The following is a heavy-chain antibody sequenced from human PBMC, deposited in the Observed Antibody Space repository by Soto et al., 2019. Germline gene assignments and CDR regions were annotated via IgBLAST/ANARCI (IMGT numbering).Heavy chain of an antibody. CDR1: GDSITSVGYS. V-gene: IGHV4-30-2*01. Sequence: QLQLQESGSGLVKPSQTLSLTCAVSGDSITSVGYSWSWIRQPPGKPLEWIGYIYHTGTTYYTAALKSRVTISLDRSKNQISLSLNSVTAADTAVYYCAATVFGEYSHYALDVWGQGTTVTVSS. CDR3: AATVFGEYSHYALDV. CDR2: IYHTGTT. J-gene: IGHJ6*02. D-gene: IGHD3-3*01.